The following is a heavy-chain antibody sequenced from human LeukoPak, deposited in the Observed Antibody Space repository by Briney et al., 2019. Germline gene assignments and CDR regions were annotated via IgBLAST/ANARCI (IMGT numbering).Heavy chain of an antibody. J-gene: IGHJ3*02. CDR3: ARGRDYYDSSGYYQNAFDI. D-gene: IGHD3-22*01. CDR2: IIPIFGTA. V-gene: IGHV1-69*05. CDR1: GGTFSSYA. Sequence: SVKVSCKASGGTFSSYAISWVRQAPGQGLEWMGGIIPIFGTANYAQKFQGKVTITTDESTSTAYMELSSLRSEDTAVYYCARGRDYYDSSGYYQNAFDIWRQGTMVTVSS.